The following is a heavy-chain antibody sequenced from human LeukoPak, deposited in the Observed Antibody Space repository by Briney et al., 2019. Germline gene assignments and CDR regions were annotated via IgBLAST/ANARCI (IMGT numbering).Heavy chain of an antibody. J-gene: IGHJ4*02. CDR2: INHSGST. CDR1: GGSFRGYY. D-gene: IGHD3-22*01. CDR3: ARGIYYDSSGPDY. Sequence: KPSETLSLTSAAYGGSFRGYYWSWIRQPPGKGLEWIGKINHSGSTNYNPSLKSRVTISVDTSKNQFSLKLRSVTAADTAVYYCARGIYYDSSGPDYWGQGTLVTVSS. V-gene: IGHV4-34*01.